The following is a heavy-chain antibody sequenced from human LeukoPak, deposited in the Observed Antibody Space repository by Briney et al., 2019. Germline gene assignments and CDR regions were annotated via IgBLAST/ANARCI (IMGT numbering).Heavy chain of an antibody. V-gene: IGHV4-38-2*02. CDR2: IYHSGST. J-gene: IGHJ4*02. D-gene: IGHD2-15*01. Sequence: SETLSLTCTVSGYSISSGYYWGWIRQPPGKGLEWIGTIYHSGSTYYNPSLKSRVTLSVDTSKNHFSLKLSSVTAADAAVYYCATLGGSLGAYWGQGTLVTVSS. CDR3: ATLGGSLGAY. CDR1: GYSISSGYY.